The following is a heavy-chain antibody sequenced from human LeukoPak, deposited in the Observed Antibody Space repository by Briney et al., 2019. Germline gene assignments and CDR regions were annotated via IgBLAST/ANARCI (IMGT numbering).Heavy chain of an antibody. J-gene: IGHJ5*02. V-gene: IGHV1-2*02. CDR2: INPNSAVT. CDR3: ARGTGSSWFDP. Sequence: ASVKVSCKASGYTFTGYYMHWVRQTPGQGLEWMGWINPNSAVTNYAQKFQGRVTMTRDTSISAAYMELSRLRSDDTAVYYCARGTGSSWFDPWGQGTLVTVSS. D-gene: IGHD3-9*01. CDR1: GYTFTGYY.